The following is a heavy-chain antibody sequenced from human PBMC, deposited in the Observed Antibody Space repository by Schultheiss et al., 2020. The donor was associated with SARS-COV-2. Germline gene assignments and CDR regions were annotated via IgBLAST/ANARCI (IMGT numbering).Heavy chain of an antibody. D-gene: IGHD6-13*01. V-gene: IGHV3-30*04. CDR2: IWYDGSNK. CDR3: ARAGDSSRIDY. CDR1: GFTFSSYA. J-gene: IGHJ4*02. Sequence: GGSLRLSCAASGFTFSSYAMSWVRQAPGKGLEWVAVIWYDGSNKYYADSVKGRFTISRDNSKNTLYLQMNSLRAEDTAVYYCARAGDSSRIDYWGQGTLVTVSS.